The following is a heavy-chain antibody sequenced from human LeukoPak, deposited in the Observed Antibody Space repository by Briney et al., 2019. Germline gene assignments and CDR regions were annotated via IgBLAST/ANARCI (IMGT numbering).Heavy chain of an antibody. CDR3: TRMTTGHDY. V-gene: IGHV4-34*01. Sequence: SETLSLTCAVSGVSFDDYYWSWVRQTPGKGLEWIGEINHSGYTNDSPALKSRVTLSIDTSRKQFSLNLRSVTVADAGIYYCTRMTTGHDYWGQGTLVTVSS. J-gene: IGHJ4*02. CDR2: INHSGYT. D-gene: IGHD4-17*01. CDR1: GVSFDDYY.